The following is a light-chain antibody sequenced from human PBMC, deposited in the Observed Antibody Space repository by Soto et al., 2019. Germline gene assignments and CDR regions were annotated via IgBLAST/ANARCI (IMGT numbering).Light chain of an antibody. CDR2: DAS. Sequence: DIQMTQSPSSLSASVGDRITITCQASQDISNRLNWYHQKPGKAPNLLIYDASNLAAGVPSRFSGSGSGTDFTLTISSLQPEDFATYYCLQHNSYPLTFGGGTKVDIK. V-gene: IGKV1-33*01. J-gene: IGKJ4*01. CDR3: LQHNSYPLT. CDR1: QDISNR.